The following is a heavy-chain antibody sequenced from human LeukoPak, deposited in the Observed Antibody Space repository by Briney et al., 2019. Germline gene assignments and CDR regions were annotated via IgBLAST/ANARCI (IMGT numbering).Heavy chain of an antibody. CDR3: VKESRTFYSYDMDV. CDR2: ISGNGGST. J-gene: IGHJ6*02. CDR1: GFTFSSYA. V-gene: IGHV3-64D*06. Sequence: GGSLRLSCSASGFTFSSYAMHWVRQAPGKGLEYVSAISGNGGSTYYADSVRGRFTISRDNSKNTLYLQMNSLRVEDTAVYYCVKESRTFYSYDMDVWGQGTTVTVSS.